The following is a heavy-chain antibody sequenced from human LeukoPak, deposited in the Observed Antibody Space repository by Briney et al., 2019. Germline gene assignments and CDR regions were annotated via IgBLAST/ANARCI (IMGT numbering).Heavy chain of an antibody. Sequence: SETLSLTCTVSGCSISSYYWSWIRQPAGKGLEWIGRIYTSGSTNYNPSLKSRGTMSVDKSKKQFSMKLSSVTAAGTAVYYCARVHGSGSGDDYWGTGILVSASS. CDR2: IYTSGST. CDR3: ARVHGSGSGDDY. D-gene: IGHD3-10*01. J-gene: IGHJ4*02. CDR1: GCSISSYY. V-gene: IGHV4-4*07.